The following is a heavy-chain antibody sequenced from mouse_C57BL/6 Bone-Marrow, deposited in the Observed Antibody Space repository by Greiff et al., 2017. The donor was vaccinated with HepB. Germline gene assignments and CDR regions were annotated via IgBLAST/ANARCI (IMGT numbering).Heavy chain of an antibody. CDR1: GYTFTSYW. CDR3: ARRGGLRGAMDY. Sequence: QVQLQQPGAELVKPGASVKLSCKASGYTFTSYWMHWVKQRPGQGLEWIGMIHPNSGSTNYNEKFKSKATLTVDKSSSTAYMQLSSLTSEDSAVYYCARRGGLRGAMDYWGQGTSVTVSS. CDR2: IHPNSGST. D-gene: IGHD2-2*01. J-gene: IGHJ4*01. V-gene: IGHV1-64*01.